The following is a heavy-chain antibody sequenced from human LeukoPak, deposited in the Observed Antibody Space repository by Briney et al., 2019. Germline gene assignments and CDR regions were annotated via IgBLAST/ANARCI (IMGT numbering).Heavy chain of an antibody. CDR3: ARGVGLHVYYFDY. CDR2: IFYSGGT. CDR1: GGSLSSYY. D-gene: IGHD3-16*01. V-gene: IGHV4-59*01. J-gene: IGHJ4*02. Sequence: SETLSLTYAVSGGSLSSYYWSWIRQPPGKGLEWIGYIFYSGGTNYNPSLKSRVTMSVDTSKTQFSPKLSSVTAADTAVYYCARGVGLHVYYFDYWGQGSLVTVSS.